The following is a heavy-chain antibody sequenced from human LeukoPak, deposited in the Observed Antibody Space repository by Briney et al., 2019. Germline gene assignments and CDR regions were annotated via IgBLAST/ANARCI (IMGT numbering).Heavy chain of an antibody. D-gene: IGHD2/OR15-2a*01. V-gene: IGHV1-2*02. CDR3: AREGNGLLSKDFDY. Sequence: GASMKVSCKSSGFTFTDYYILWVRQAPGQGLEWMGYIGPHSSATSSPQEFQGRVTMTRDTSMSTAYMELTRLTSDDTAVYYCAREGNGLLSKDFDYWGQGTLVTVSS. J-gene: IGHJ4*02. CDR1: GFTFTDYY. CDR2: IGPHSSAT.